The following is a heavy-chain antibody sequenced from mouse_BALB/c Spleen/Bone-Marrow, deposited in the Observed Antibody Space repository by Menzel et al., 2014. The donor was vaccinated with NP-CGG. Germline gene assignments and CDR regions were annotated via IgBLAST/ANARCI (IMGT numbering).Heavy chain of an antibody. V-gene: IGHV1S132*01. CDR3: ARKGISTVIATAYYFDY. J-gene: IGHJ2*01. Sequence: VQLQQSGAELVKPGASVKLSRKTSGYTFTSYWIQWVKQRPGQGLGWIGEVFPGTGTTYYNEKFKDKATLTIDTSSSTAYMQLSSLTSEDSAVYFCARKGISTVIATAYYFDYWGQGSTLTVSS. CDR2: VFPGTGTT. D-gene: IGHD2-4*01. CDR1: GYTFTSYW.